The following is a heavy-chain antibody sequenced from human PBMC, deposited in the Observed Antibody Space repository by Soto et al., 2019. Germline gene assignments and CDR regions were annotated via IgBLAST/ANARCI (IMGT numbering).Heavy chain of an antibody. V-gene: IGHV3-74*01. J-gene: IGHJ4*02. D-gene: IGHD5-18*01. CDR3: ANKGVDTFGFSY. Sequence: EVQLVESGGGLVQPGGSLRLSCAVSGFTFSSFWMHWVRQAPGEGLVWVSRINTDGSSTSYADSVEGRFTISRDNAKNTLYLQMNSLRVEDPAMYYCANKGVDTFGFSYWAQGTLVTVSA. CDR1: GFTFSSFW. CDR2: INTDGSST.